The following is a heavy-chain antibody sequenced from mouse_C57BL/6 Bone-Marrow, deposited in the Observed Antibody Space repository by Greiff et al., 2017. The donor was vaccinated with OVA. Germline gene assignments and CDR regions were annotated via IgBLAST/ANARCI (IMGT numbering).Heavy chain of an antibody. CDR3: ARWIITTVVRYAMDY. CDR1: GYTFTDYY. D-gene: IGHD1-1*01. CDR2: INPYNGGT. J-gene: IGHJ4*01. V-gene: IGHV1-19*01. Sequence: EVQLQQSGPVLVKPGASVKMSCKASGYTFTDYYMNWVKQSHGKSLEWIGVINPYNGGTSYNQKFKGKATLTVDKSSSTAYMELNSLTSEDSAVYYCARWIITTVVRYAMDYWGQGTSVTVSS.